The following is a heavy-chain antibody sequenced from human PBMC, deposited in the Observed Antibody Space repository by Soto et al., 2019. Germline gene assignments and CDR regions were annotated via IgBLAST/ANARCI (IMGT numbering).Heavy chain of an antibody. CDR1: GYTFTSYG. CDR2: ISAYNGNT. J-gene: IGHJ4*02. CDR3: ASSRSSRASRSQDVDY. D-gene: IGHD6-6*01. Sequence: GASVKVSYKASGYTFTSYGISWVRQAPGQGLEWMGWISAYNGNTNYAQKLQGRVTMTTDTSTSTAYMELRSLRSDDTAVYYCASSRSSRASRSQDVDYWGQGTLVTVSS. V-gene: IGHV1-18*01.